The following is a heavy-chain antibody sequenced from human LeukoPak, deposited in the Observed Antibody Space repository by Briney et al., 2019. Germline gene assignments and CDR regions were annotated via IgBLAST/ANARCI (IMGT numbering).Heavy chain of an antibody. D-gene: IGHD3-3*01. V-gene: IGHV3-15*01. J-gene: IGHJ4*02. CDR2: IKERIDDATT. Sequence: GGSLRLSCVASGFSFTSACMVWVRQAPGKGLEWVGRIKERIDDATTDPAAPVKGTFTTSRDDSSSTVYLKMDSLKTEDTALYYCTTDFSHFDLSSGYYSYWGLGSLVSVSS. CDR3: TTDFSHFDLSSGYYSY. CDR1: GFSFTSAC.